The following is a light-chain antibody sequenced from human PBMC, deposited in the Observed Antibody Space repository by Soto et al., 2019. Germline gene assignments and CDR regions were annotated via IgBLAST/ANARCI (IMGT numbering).Light chain of an antibody. CDR2: ASS. CDR3: QKYNSAPPT. J-gene: IGKJ1*01. CDR1: QAISIY. Sequence: IQMTQSPSSLSTSVGDRVTITCRASQAISIYLAWYQQKPGKVPKLLIYASSNLQSGVPTRFSGSGSGTDFTLTISSLQPEDVATYYCQKYNSAPPTFGQGTKGEIK. V-gene: IGKV1-27*01.